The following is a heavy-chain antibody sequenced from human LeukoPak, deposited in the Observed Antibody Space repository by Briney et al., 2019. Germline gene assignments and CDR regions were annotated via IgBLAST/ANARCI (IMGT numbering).Heavy chain of an antibody. CDR1: GGSISSSGYY. J-gene: IGHJ6*02. D-gene: IGHD5-12*01. V-gene: IGHV4-39*01. CDR3: ARLVNIVATVSGMDV. CDR2: IYDSGTP. Sequence: PSETLSLTCTVSGGSISSSGYYWGWIRQSPGKGLEWMGSIYDSGTPYYNPSLKSRVTISVDTSKNQFSLKLTSVTAADTAVYCCARLVNIVATVSGMDVWGQGTTVTVSS.